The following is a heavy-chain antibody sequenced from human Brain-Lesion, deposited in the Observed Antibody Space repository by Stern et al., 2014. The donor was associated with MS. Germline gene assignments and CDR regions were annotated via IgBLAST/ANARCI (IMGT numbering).Heavy chain of an antibody. J-gene: IGHJ5*01. CDR2: VNNDVRRT. Sequence: EMQLVESGGGLVQPGGSLRLSCAASGFTFSNYWMHWVRQAPGKGLVWVSRVNNDVRRTSYADSVKGRFTMSRDNAKNTLYLQMNSLRVEDTAIYYCARGERWFDSWGQGTLVTVSS. V-gene: IGHV3-74*02. CDR3: ARGERWFDS. D-gene: IGHD3-10*01. CDR1: GFTFSNYW.